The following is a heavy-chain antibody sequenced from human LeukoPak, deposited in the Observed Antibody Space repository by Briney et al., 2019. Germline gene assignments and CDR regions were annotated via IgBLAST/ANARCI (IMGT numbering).Heavy chain of an antibody. J-gene: IGHJ6*02. CDR2: IKEDGSEI. CDR3: ARDGYCSGDRCFYGMDV. CDR1: GFTFSSHW. V-gene: IGHV3-7*01. Sequence: GGSLRLSCAVSGFTFSSHWMSWVRQAPGKGPEWVANIKEDGSEIYYVDSVKGRFTISRDNAKNLLYLQMNSLRVEDTAMYSCARDGYCSGDRCFYGMDVWGQGTTVTVSS. D-gene: IGHD2-15*01.